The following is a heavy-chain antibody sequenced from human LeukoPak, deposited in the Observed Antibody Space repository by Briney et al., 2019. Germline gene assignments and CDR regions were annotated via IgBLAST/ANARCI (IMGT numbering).Heavy chain of an antibody. Sequence: PGGSLRLSCAASGFTFTTYAMSWVRQAPGKGLEWVSSVSKSDGTTYYADSVKGRLTISRDNSKNTLHLQMNSLRAEDTAVYYCARDHPPGDYWGQGTLVTVSS. V-gene: IGHV3-23*01. CDR2: VSKSDGTT. CDR1: GFTFTTYA. J-gene: IGHJ4*02. CDR3: ARDHPPGDY.